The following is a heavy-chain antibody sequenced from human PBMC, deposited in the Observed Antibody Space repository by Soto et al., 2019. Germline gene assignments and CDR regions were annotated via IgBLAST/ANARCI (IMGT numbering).Heavy chain of an antibody. Sequence: GGSLRLSCAASGFTFDDYAMHWVRQAPGKGLEWVSGISWNSGSIGYADSVKGRFTIPRDNAKNSLYLQMNSLRAEDTALYYCAKANYYDFWSGYDYWGQGTLVTVSS. CDR2: ISWNSGSI. J-gene: IGHJ4*02. CDR1: GFTFDDYA. D-gene: IGHD3-3*01. CDR3: AKANYYDFWSGYDY. V-gene: IGHV3-9*01.